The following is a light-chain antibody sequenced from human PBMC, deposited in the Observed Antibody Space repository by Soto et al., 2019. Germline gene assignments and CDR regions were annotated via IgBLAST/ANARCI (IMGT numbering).Light chain of an antibody. CDR1: QSVSSN. CDR2: GAF. V-gene: IGKV3-11*01. CDR3: QQRNIWPPVT. J-gene: IGKJ5*01. Sequence: EIVMTQSPPTPHVSTGERATFSCMASQSVSSNFAWYQQKPGQAPRLLIYGAFNRATGIPARFSGSGSGTDFTLTISSLEPEDSAIYYCQQRNIWPPVTFGQGTRLEI.